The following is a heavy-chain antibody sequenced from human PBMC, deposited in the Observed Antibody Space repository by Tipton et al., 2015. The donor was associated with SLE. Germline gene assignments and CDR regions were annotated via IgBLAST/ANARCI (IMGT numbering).Heavy chain of an antibody. D-gene: IGHD3-10*01. CDR1: GGSISSGSYY. CDR2: IYTSGST. V-gene: IGHV4-61*02. Sequence: TLSLTCTVSGGSISSGSYYWSWIRQPAGKGLEWIGRIYTSGSTNYNPSLKSRVTISVDTSKNQFSLKLSSVTAADTAVYYCARDRGYGQVDVWGKGTTVTVSS. J-gene: IGHJ6*04. CDR3: ARDRGYGQVDV.